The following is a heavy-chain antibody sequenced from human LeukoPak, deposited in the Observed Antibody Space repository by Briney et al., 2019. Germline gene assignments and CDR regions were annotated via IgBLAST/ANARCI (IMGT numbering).Heavy chain of an antibody. CDR1: GGSISSSSYY. D-gene: IGHD1-14*01. Sequence: SETLSLTCTVSGGSISSSSYYWGWIRQPPGKGLEWIGSIYYSGSTYYNPSLKSRVTISVDTSKNQFSLKLSSVTAADTAVYYCLGGITSQNIDQSDYWGQGTLVTVSS. CDR2: IYYSGST. CDR3: LGGITSQNIDQSDY. V-gene: IGHV4-39*07. J-gene: IGHJ4*02.